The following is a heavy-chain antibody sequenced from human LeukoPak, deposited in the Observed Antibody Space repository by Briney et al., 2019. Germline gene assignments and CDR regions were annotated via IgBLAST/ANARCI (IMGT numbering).Heavy chain of an antibody. CDR2: IYHSGST. Sequence: SETLSLTCTVSGYFISSGYYWGWIRQPPGKGLEWIGGIYHSGSTYYNPSLKSRVTISVDPSKNQFSLKLSSVTAADTAVYYCARRYSGSSTLDYWGQGTLVTVSS. J-gene: IGHJ4*02. CDR1: GYFISSGYY. V-gene: IGHV4-38-2*02. D-gene: IGHD1-26*01. CDR3: ARRYSGSSTLDY.